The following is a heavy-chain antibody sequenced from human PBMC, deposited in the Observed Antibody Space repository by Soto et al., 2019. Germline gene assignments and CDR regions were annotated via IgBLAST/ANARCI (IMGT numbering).Heavy chain of an antibody. CDR2: ISGSGGST. D-gene: IGHD6-19*01. CDR1: GFTFSSYA. CDR3: AKVYSSGWYWYFDL. V-gene: IGHV3-23*01. Sequence: EVQRLESGGGLVQPGGSLGLSCAASGFTFSSYAMSWLRQAPGKGLEWVSAISGSGGSTYYADSVKGRFTISRDNSKNTLYLQMNSLRAEDTAVYYCAKVYSSGWYWYFDLWGRGTLVTVSS. J-gene: IGHJ2*01.